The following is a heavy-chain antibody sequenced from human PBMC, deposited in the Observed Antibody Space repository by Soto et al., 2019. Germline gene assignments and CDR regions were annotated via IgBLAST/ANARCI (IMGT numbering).Heavy chain of an antibody. J-gene: IGHJ6*02. CDR2: VWYDGRNK. Sequence: QVQLVESGGGVVQPGRSLRLSCAASGFTFSTYGMHWVRQAPGKGLEWVALVWYDGRNKDYADSVKGRFTISRDNSKXXLXMQMNSLRDEDTAVYYCVRAAGYSGNDYVYYYGMDVWGQGTTVTVSS. CDR1: GFTFSTYG. V-gene: IGHV3-33*01. CDR3: VRAAGYSGNDYVYYYGMDV. D-gene: IGHD5-12*01.